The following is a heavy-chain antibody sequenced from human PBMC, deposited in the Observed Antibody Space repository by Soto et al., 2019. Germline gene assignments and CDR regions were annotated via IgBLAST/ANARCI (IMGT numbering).Heavy chain of an antibody. Sequence: ASVKVSCKVSGYTLTDLSFHWVRQAPGKGLEWMGGSDPQDGETVYAQKFQGRVTMTEDTSTDTAYMELSSLRSEDTAVYYCASGTNTRMVSNYYYRMDAWGQGTTVTVSS. J-gene: IGHJ6*02. CDR3: ASGTNTRMVSNYYYRMDA. V-gene: IGHV1-24*01. CDR2: SDPQDGET. D-gene: IGHD5-18*01. CDR1: GYTLTDLS.